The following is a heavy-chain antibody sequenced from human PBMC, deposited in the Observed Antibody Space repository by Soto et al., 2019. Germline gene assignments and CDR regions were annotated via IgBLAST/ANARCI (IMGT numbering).Heavy chain of an antibody. J-gene: IGHJ4*02. Sequence: PSENPCLSPAVVGLSFGCFCWILIRQPPRKGLEGNGEINHSGSTNYNPSLKSRVTISVDTSKNQFSLKLSSVTAADTAVYYCARGWGDDPEPYCSSASCYEGIDYWGQGTLVTVSS. D-gene: IGHD2-2*01. CDR1: GLSFGCFC. CDR3: ARGWGDDPEPYCSSASCYEGIDY. V-gene: IGHV4-34*01. CDR2: INHSGST.